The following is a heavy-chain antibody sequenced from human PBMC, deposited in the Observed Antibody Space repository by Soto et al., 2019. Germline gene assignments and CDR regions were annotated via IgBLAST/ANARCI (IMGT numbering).Heavy chain of an antibody. J-gene: IGHJ5*02. CDR1: GFTFATSA. CDR3: ARWFSITWSAS. V-gene: IGHV3-48*01. Sequence: DVQLVESGGDLVQPGGSLRLSCAASGFTFATSAMNWVRQAPGKGLEWISYISPTSSAIYYADSVKGRFTISRDNAENSVYLQRLSLRAEDTGVYYCARWFSITWSASWGQGTLVTVSS. CDR2: ISPTSSAI. D-gene: IGHD6-13*01.